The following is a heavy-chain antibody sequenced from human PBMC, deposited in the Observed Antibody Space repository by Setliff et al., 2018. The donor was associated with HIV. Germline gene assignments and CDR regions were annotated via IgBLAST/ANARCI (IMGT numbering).Heavy chain of an antibody. V-gene: IGHV3-23*01. D-gene: IGHD2-2*03. CDR3: AKVDNGHCTSASCRDFDY. CDR1: EFTLSGYS. J-gene: IGHJ4*02. CDR2: IDPSGSRM. Sequence: PGGSLRLSCAASEFTLSGYSMSWVRQVPGKGLEWVSAIDPSGSRMFYSDSVKGRFTISRDNSKNTLYLQMNSLTAEDTAVYYCAKVDNGHCTSASCRDFDYWGQGTLVTVSS.